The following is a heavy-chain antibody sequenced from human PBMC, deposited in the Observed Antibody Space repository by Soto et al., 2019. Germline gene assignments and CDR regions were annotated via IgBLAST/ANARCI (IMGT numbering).Heavy chain of an antibody. CDR3: ARGSGDNAATNLFCY. J-gene: IGHJ4*02. V-gene: IGHV3-7*05. Sequence: EVQLVESGGGLVQPGGSLRVSCAVSGFSFGSYWMSWVRQAPGKGLEWVANIKEDGVETYYVDSVKGRFTISRDNAPKSPYRQMNSLRGEDKAIYYFARGSGDNAATNLFCYWGRGTLGTVS. D-gene: IGHD3-10*01. CDR1: GFSFGSYW. CDR2: IKEDGVET.